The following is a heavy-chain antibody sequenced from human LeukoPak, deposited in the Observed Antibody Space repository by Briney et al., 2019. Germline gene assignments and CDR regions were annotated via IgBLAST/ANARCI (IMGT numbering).Heavy chain of an antibody. V-gene: IGHV1-46*01. CDR3: ARSRCGGDCQGRVEDAFDI. CDR1: GYTFTSYD. J-gene: IGHJ3*02. D-gene: IGHD2-21*02. CDR2: INPSGGST. Sequence: GASVKVSCKASGYTFTSYDINWVRQAPGQGLEWMGIINPSGGSTSYAQKFQGRVTMTRDTSTSTVYMELSSLRSEDTAVYYCARSRCGGDCQGRVEDAFDIWGQGTMVTVSS.